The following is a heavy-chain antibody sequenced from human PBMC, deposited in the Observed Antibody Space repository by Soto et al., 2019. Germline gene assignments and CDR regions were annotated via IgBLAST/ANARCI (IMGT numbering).Heavy chain of an antibody. CDR1: GGSISSYY. CDR3: ARYHDLAGLVHY. V-gene: IGHV4-59*01. J-gene: IGHJ4*02. D-gene: IGHD6-6*01. Sequence: PSQTLSLTCTVSGGSISSYYWSWIRQPPGKGLEWIGGIYYSGSTNYNPSLKSRVTISVDTSKNQFSLKLSSVTAADTAVYYCARYHDLAGLVHYWGRRTLVIGS. CDR2: IYYSGST.